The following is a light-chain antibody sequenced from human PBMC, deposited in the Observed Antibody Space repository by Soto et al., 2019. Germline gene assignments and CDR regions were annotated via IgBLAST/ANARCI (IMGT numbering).Light chain of an antibody. CDR1: QSINNW. CDR3: QQYKGYPYT. CDR2: QAS. V-gene: IGKV1-5*03. J-gene: IGKJ2*01. Sequence: DIQMTQSPSTLSASVGDRVTITCRASQSINNWLAWYQQKPGKAPKLLIYQASYLETGVPSRFSASASGTDFTLTISSLQPDDFATYFCQQYKGYPYTFGQETKVEV.